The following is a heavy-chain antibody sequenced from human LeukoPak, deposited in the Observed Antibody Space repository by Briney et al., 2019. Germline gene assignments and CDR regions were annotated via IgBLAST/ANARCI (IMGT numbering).Heavy chain of an antibody. V-gene: IGHV5-51*01. CDR3: ARQECSGGSRYPIDAFDI. J-gene: IGHJ3*02. CDR1: GYSFTSYW. Sequence: GESLKISCKGSGYSFTSYWIGWVRQMPGKGLEWMGIIYPGDSDTRYSPSFQGQVTISADKSISTAYLQWSSLKASDTAMYYCARQECSGGSRYPIDAFDIWGQGTMVTVSS. D-gene: IGHD2-15*01. CDR2: IYPGDSDT.